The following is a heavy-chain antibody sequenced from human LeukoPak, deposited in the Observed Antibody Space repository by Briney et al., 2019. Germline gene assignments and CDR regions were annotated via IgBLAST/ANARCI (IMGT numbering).Heavy chain of an antibody. J-gene: IGHJ4*02. Sequence: ASVKVSCKASGGTFSSYAISWVRQAPGQGLEWMGWINPNSGGTNYAQKFQGRVTMTRDTSISTAYMELSRLRSDDTAVYYCARDFGSSFDYWGQGTLVTVSS. CDR3: ARDFGSSFDY. CDR1: GGTFSSYA. V-gene: IGHV1-2*02. D-gene: IGHD3-10*01. CDR2: INPNSGGT.